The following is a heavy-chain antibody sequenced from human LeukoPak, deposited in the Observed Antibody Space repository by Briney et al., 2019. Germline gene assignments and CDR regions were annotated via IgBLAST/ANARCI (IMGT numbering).Heavy chain of an antibody. D-gene: IGHD6-19*01. CDR3: PREAAGGPDF. Sequence: GGSLRLSWAAAVGTLSTYWIHWVRQAPGKGLEWVANIKQDGSEQYYVDSVRGRFTISRDNAKNSLYLQMNSLRAEDTALYYCPREAAGGPDFWGQGTLVTVSS. J-gene: IGHJ4*02. CDR1: VGTLSTYW. CDR2: IKQDGSEQ. V-gene: IGHV3-7*05.